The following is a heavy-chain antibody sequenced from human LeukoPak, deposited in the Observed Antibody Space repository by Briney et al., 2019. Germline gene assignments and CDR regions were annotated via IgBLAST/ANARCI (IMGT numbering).Heavy chain of an antibody. Sequence: ASVKVSCKASGYTFTSYGISWVRPAPGQGLEWMRWVSAYNGNTNYAQKLQGRVTMTTDTSTSTVYIELRSLTSDDTAAYYCAREWWGYDVLTGDNWFDPWGQGTLVTVSS. CDR3: AREWWGYDVLTGDNWFDP. CDR1: GYTFTSYG. CDR2: VSAYNGNT. V-gene: IGHV1-18*01. J-gene: IGHJ5*02. D-gene: IGHD3-9*01.